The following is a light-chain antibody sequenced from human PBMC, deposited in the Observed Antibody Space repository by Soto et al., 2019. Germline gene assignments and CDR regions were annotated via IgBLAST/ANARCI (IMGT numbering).Light chain of an antibody. V-gene: IGKV3D-15*01. CDR3: QQYNAWPRT. CDR2: AAS. J-gene: IGKJ2*01. CDR1: QSVSSN. Sequence: EIVMTQSPATLSVSPGERATLSCRASQSVSSNLAWYQQKPGQAPRLLIYAASTRAAGIPARFSGRGSGTEFTLTISSLQSEDFAVYYCQQYNAWPRTFGQGTKLEIK.